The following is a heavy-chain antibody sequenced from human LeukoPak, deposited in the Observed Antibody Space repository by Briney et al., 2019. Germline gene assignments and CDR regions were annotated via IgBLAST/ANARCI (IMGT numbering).Heavy chain of an antibody. V-gene: IGHV3-33*01. CDR3: ARERESVCDY. CDR1: GFTFSTYG. J-gene: IGHJ4*02. Sequence: GGSLRLSCAASGFTFSTYGMHWVRQAPGKGLEWVAAIWYDGSNKYYADSVKGRFTISRDNSKNMLYLQMNSLRGEDTAVYYCARERESVCDYWDQGTLVTVSS. D-gene: IGHD3-10*01. CDR2: IWYDGSNK.